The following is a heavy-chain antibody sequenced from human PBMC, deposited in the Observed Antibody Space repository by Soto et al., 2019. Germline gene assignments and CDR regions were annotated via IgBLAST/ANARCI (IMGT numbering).Heavy chain of an antibody. D-gene: IGHD3-3*01. Sequence: ASVKVSCKASGGTFSSYAISWARQAPGQGLEWMGGIIPIFGTANYAQKFQGRVTITADESTSTAYMELSSLRSEDTAVYYCARDGDFWSPAYYYYGMDVWGQGTTVTVSS. V-gene: IGHV1-69*13. J-gene: IGHJ6*02. CDR3: ARDGDFWSPAYYYYGMDV. CDR2: IIPIFGTA. CDR1: GGTFSSYA.